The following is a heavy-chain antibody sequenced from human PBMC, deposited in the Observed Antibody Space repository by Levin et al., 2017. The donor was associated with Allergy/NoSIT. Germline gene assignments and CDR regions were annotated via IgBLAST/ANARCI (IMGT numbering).Heavy chain of an antibody. CDR2: INPDGRDK. J-gene: IGHJ4*02. CDR3: TRIYCSGGYCSYFDC. Sequence: GGSLRLSCAASGFTFSTYCMTWVRQAPGKGLEWVANINPDGRDKYYVDSAKGRFTISRDDAKNSLYLEMNSLRAEDTAVYYCTRIYCSGGYCSYFDCWGQGTLVTVAS. V-gene: IGHV3-7*04. CDR1: GFTFSTYC. D-gene: IGHD2-15*01.